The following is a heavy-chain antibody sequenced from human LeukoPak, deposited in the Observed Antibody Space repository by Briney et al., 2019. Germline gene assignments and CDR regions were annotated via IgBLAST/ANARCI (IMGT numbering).Heavy chain of an antibody. J-gene: IGHJ4*02. D-gene: IGHD6-19*01. CDR2: IYYSGST. V-gene: IGHV4-39*07. Sequence: SETLSLTCTVSGGSISSSSYYWGWIRQPPGKGLEWIGSIYYSGSTYYNPSLKSRVTISVDTSKNQFSLKLSSVTAADTAVYYSAKDANIAVAGLYYDYWGQGTLVTVSS. CDR1: GGSISSSSYY. CDR3: AKDANIAVAGLYYDY.